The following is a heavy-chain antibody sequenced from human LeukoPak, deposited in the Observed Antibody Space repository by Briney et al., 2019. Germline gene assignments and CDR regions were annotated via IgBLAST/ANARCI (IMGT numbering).Heavy chain of an antibody. CDR3: ARYSSSSGGAAYYLDY. Sequence: PGGSLRLSCTASGFTLRNYWMHWVRQAPGKRLVCVSRISGDGSVTNYADSVQGRFTISRDNAKNILYLQINSLRSEDTAVYYCARYSSSSGGAAYYLDYWGHGTLVTVSS. V-gene: IGHV3-74*01. J-gene: IGHJ4*01. D-gene: IGHD6-6*01. CDR2: ISGDGSVT. CDR1: GFTLRNYW.